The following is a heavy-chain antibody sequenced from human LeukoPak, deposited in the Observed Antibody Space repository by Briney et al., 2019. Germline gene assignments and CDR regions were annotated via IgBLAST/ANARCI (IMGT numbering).Heavy chain of an antibody. CDR1: GGTFSSYA. V-gene: IGHV1-69*05. D-gene: IGHD2-21*02. Sequence: GSSVKVSCKASGGTFSSYAISWVRQAPGQGLEWMGGIIPILGTANYAQKFQGRVTITTDESTSTAYMELSSLRSEDTAVYYCARDRCGGDCYPDNWFDPWGQGTLVTVSS. CDR3: ARDRCGGDCYPDNWFDP. CDR2: IIPILGTA. J-gene: IGHJ5*02.